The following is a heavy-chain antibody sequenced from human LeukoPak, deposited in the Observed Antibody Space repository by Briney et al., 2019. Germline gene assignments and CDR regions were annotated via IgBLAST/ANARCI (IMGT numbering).Heavy chain of an antibody. Sequence: PGGSLRLSCAASGFTFSSYTMNWVRQAPGKGLEWVSSISSSSSYIYYADSVKGRFIISRDSSKNTLYLQMNSLRVDDTAVYYCAKDGTRGIRFGKIPHYFDYWGQGTLVTVSS. J-gene: IGHJ4*02. V-gene: IGHV3-21*01. CDR1: GFTFSSYT. CDR3: AKDGTRGIRFGKIPHYFDY. CDR2: ISSSSSYI. D-gene: IGHD3-10*01.